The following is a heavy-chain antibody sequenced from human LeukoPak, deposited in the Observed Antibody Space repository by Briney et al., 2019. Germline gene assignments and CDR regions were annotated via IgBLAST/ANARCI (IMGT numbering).Heavy chain of an antibody. J-gene: IGHJ4*02. CDR2: MNPNSGNT. Sequence: ASVKVSCKASGDIFTTYDINWVRQATGQGLEWMGWMNPNSGNTGYAQKFQGRVTMTRNTSISTAYMELSSLRSEDTAVYYCARFMVRGVTDYWGQGTLVTVSS. CDR1: GDIFTTYD. CDR3: ARFMVRGVTDY. D-gene: IGHD3-10*01. V-gene: IGHV1-8*02.